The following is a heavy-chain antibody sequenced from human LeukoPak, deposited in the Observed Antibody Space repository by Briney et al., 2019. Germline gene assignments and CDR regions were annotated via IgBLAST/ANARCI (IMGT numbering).Heavy chain of an antibody. D-gene: IGHD3-10*01. CDR3: ARDRPYYGSGIDDYYMDV. J-gene: IGHJ6*03. CDR1: GFTFSSYS. Sequence: AESLTLSCAASGFTFSSYSMNWVRQAPGKGLEWVASISSSSSYIYYAASVKGRFTISRDNAKNSLSLQMNSLRAEDTAVYNCARDRPYYGSGIDDYYMDVWGKGTTVTVSS. CDR2: ISSSSSYI. V-gene: IGHV3-21*01.